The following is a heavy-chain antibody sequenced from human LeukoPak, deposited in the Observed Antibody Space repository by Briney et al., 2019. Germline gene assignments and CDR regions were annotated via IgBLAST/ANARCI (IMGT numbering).Heavy chain of an antibody. CDR3: ARGLLDGYTHPAAFDI. D-gene: IGHD5-24*01. CDR2: IYYSGST. V-gene: IGHV4-59*01. CDR1: GGSISSYY. Sequence: PSETLSLTCTVLGGSISSYYWSWIRQPPGKGLEWIGYIYYSGSTNYNPSLKSRVTISVDTSKNQFSLKLSSVTAADTAVYYCARGLLDGYTHPAAFDIWGQGTMVTVSS. J-gene: IGHJ3*02.